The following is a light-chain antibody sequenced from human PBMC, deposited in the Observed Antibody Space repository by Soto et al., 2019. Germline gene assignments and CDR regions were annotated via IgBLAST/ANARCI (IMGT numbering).Light chain of an antibody. CDR2: EVS. V-gene: IGLV2-8*01. J-gene: IGLJ2*01. CDR1: SSDVGDYNY. CDR3: SSNAGSNNLV. Sequence: QSALTQPPSASGTPGQSVTIPCTGTSSDVGDYNYVSWYQQHPGKAPKLMIYEVSRRPSGVPDRFSGSKSGNTASLTVSGLQAEDEEDYYCSSNAGSNNLVFGGGTKLTVL.